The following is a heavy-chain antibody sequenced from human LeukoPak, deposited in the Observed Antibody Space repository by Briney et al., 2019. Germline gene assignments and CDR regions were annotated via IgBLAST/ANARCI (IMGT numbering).Heavy chain of an antibody. V-gene: IGHV3-74*01. CDR3: ARPSYGDYLSGYGMDV. CDR2: INSDGSST. CDR1: GFTFSSYG. J-gene: IGHJ6*02. D-gene: IGHD4-17*01. Sequence: GGSLRLSCAASGFTFSSYGMHWVRQAPGKGLVWVSRINSDGSSTSYADSVKGRFTISRDNAKNTLYLQMNSLRAEDTAVYYCARPSYGDYLSGYGMDVWGQGTTVTVSS.